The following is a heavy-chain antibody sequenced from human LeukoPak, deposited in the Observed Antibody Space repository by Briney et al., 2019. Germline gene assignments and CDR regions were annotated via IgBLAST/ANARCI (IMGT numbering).Heavy chain of an antibody. CDR2: IYPGDSDT. CDR3: ARRAIAAVNGMDV. CDR1: GYSFTSYW. D-gene: IGHD6-13*01. J-gene: IGHJ6*02. Sequence: GESLKISCKCSGYSFTSYWIGWVRQMPGKGLQCLGIIYPGDSDTRYSPSFQGQVTISADKSISTAYLQWSSLKASDTAMYYCARRAIAAVNGMDVWGQGTTVTVSS. V-gene: IGHV5-51*01.